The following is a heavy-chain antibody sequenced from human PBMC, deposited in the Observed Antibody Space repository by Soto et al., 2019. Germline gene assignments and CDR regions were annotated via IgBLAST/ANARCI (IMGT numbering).Heavy chain of an antibody. CDR2: INAHSGGT. D-gene: IGHD6-6*01. V-gene: IGHV1-2*02. Sequence: ASVKVSCKASGFSFTGYYIHWLRQAPGQGLEWMGWINAHSGGTEYAQKFQGRVTLTRDTSIATAYLTLTSLTSHDTALYYCAKDLTRQLAYWLDPWGQGTQVTVSS. CDR1: GFSFTGYY. CDR3: AKDLTRQLAYWLDP. J-gene: IGHJ5*02.